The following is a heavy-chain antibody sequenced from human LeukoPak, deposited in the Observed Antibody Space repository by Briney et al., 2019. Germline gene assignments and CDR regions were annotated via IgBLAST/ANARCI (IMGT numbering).Heavy chain of an antibody. V-gene: IGHV3-48*04. CDR2: ISSGGSTI. J-gene: IGHJ4*02. D-gene: IGHD3-22*01. Sequence: GGSLRLSCAASGFTFNSYSMNWVRQAPGKGLEWLSYISSGGSTIYYADSVKGRFTISRDNAKNSLFLQMDSLRAEDTAVYYCARDLITLTVVVKAHDYWGQGTLVTVSS. CDR3: ARDLITLTVVVKAHDY. CDR1: GFTFNSYS.